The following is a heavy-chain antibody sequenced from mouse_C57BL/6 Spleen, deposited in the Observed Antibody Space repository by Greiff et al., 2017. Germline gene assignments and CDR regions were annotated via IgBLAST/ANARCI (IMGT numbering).Heavy chain of an antibody. CDR2: IHPNSGST. J-gene: IGHJ2*01. CDR1: GYTFTSYW. V-gene: IGHV1-64*01. Sequence: VQLQQPGAELVKPGASVKLSCKASGYTFTSYWMHWVKQRPGQGLEWIGMIHPNSGSTNYNEKFKSKATLTVDKSSSTAYMQLSSLTSEDSAVYYCARWFPNWDGNYWGQGTTLTVSS. CDR3: ARWFPNWDGNY. D-gene: IGHD4-1*02.